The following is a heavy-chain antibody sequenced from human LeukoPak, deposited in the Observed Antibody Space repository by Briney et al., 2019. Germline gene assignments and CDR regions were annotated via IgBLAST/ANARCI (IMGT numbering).Heavy chain of an antibody. V-gene: IGHV1-18*01. Sequence: ASVKVSCKASGYTFTSYGISWVRQAPGQGLEWMGWISAYNGNTNYAQKLQGRVTMTTDTSTSTAYMELRSLRSDDTAVYYCASQYCSGGSCYTWAGFDCWGQGTLVTVSS. CDR3: ASQYCSGGSCYTWAGFDC. D-gene: IGHD2-15*01. J-gene: IGHJ4*02. CDR1: GYTFTSYG. CDR2: ISAYNGNT.